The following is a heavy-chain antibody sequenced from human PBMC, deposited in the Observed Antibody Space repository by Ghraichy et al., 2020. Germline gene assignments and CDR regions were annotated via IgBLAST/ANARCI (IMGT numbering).Heavy chain of an antibody. D-gene: IGHD6-13*01. V-gene: IGHV3-64*01. Sequence: GGSLRLSCAASGFTFNNYAMHWVRQAPGKGLEYVSSITSNGGSIYYANSVKDRFTISRDNSKNTLYLQMGSLKGEDMAVYYCARDEAGYSSNWGQGTLVTVSS. CDR3: ARDEAGYSSN. J-gene: IGHJ4*02. CDR2: ITSNGGSI. CDR1: GFTFNNYA.